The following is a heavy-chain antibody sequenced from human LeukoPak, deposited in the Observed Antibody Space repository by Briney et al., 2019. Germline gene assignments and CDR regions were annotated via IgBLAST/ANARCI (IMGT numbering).Heavy chain of an antibody. CDR1: GGSISSSNW. J-gene: IGHJ5*02. Sequence: SGTLSLTCAVSGGSISSSNWWSWVRQPPGKGLEWIGSIYYTGSTYYNSSLKSRVTISVDTSKNQFSLKLSSVTAADTAVYYCARRHSLGWNDAGDWFDPWGQGTLVTVSS. CDR2: IYYTGST. D-gene: IGHD1-1*01. CDR3: ARRHSLGWNDAGDWFDP. V-gene: IGHV4-4*02.